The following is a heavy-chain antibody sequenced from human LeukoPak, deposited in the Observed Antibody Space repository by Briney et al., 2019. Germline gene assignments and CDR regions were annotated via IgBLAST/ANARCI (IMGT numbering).Heavy chain of an antibody. CDR1: GGSISSSNW. D-gene: IGHD2-15*01. Sequence: SGTLSLTCAVSGGSISSSNWWSWVRQPPGKGLEWIGFISHSGNTNYNPFLQSRVTISGDTSKKQFSLNLSSVTAADTAVYYCARVRVDSGLGSPDYWGQGTLVTVSS. V-gene: IGHV4-4*02. CDR3: ARVRVDSGLGSPDY. CDR2: ISHSGNT. J-gene: IGHJ4*02.